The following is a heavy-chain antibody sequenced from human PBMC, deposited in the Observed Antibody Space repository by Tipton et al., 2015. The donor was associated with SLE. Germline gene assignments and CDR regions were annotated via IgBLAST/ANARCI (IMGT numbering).Heavy chain of an antibody. CDR2: IYHGGST. Sequence: LRLSCAVSGASISNGGYSWSWLRQPPGKGLEYIGFIYHGGSTYYNPSLKSRVTISVDTSKNQFSLDMNFVTAADTAVYFCARALNGNYPFDSWGQGALVTVSS. J-gene: IGHJ4*02. CDR1: GASISNGGYS. V-gene: IGHV4-30-2*01. D-gene: IGHD1-7*01. CDR3: ARALNGNYPFDS.